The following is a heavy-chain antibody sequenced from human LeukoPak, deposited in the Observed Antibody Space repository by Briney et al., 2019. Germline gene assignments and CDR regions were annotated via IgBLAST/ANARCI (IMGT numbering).Heavy chain of an antibody. CDR1: GFTFSSYE. CDR2: ISSGRTI. D-gene: IGHD6-6*01. Sequence: PGGSLRLSCAASGFTFSSYEMNWVRQAPGKGLEWVSYISSGRTIYYADSVKGRSTISRDNAKNSLYLQMNSLRAEDTAVYYCARLYSSSSGKAFDIWGQGTMVTVSS. CDR3: ARLYSSSSGKAFDI. V-gene: IGHV3-48*03. J-gene: IGHJ3*02.